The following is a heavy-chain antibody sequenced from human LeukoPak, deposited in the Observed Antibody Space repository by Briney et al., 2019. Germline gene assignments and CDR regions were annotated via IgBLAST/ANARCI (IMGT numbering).Heavy chain of an antibody. CDR2: INHSGST. D-gene: IGHD3-22*01. CDR3: ARGRGYDSSGYYQRIDY. Sequence: SETLSLTCAVYGGSFSGYYWSWIRQPPGKGLEWIGEINHSGSTNYNPSLKSRVTISVDTSKNQFSLKLSSVTAADTAVCYCARGRGYDSSGYYQRIDYWGQGTLVTVSS. V-gene: IGHV4-34*01. J-gene: IGHJ4*02. CDR1: GGSFSGYY.